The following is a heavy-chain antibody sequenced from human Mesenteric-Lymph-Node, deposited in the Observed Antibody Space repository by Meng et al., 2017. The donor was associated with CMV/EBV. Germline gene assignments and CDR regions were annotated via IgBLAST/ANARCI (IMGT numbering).Heavy chain of an antibody. CDR3: VRELAGGSFGD. V-gene: IGHV4-61*08. D-gene: IGHD3-10*01. J-gene: IGHJ4*02. CDR1: VGSVSSGDYY. Sequence: CTFSVGSVSSGDYYLNSFRPPPGQGLEWIAIINYSVRTHYDPSLKSRVTISLDTSRNHFPLLLSSVTAADTALYYCVRELAGGSFGDWDQGTLVTVSS. CDR2: INYSVRT.